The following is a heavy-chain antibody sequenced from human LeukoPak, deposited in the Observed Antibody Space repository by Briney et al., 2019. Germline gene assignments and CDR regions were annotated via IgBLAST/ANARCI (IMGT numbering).Heavy chain of an antibody. CDR1: GFTVSSYS. Sequence: PGGSLRLSCATSGFTVSSYSMNWVRQAPGKGLEWVSSISSSSSYIYYADSVKGRFTISRDNDENSLYLQMNSLRAEDTAVYYCARDEGLPDYWGQGTLVTVSS. D-gene: IGHD4-11*01. V-gene: IGHV3-21*01. J-gene: IGHJ4*02. CDR2: ISSSSSYI. CDR3: ARDEGLPDY.